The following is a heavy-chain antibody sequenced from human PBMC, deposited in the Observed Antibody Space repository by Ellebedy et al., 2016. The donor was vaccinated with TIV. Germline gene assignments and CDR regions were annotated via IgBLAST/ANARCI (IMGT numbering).Heavy chain of an antibody. V-gene: IGHV3-7*01. J-gene: IGHJ5*02. D-gene: IGHD4-17*01. CDR1: GFSFRSYW. CDR2: IYQDGGVQ. CDR3: ARRGSYGDYAVQINSWFDT. Sequence: GESLKISCEASGFSFRSYWMSWVHQAPGKGLEWVANIYQDGGVQYYVDSVKGRFTISRDNADNSLFLQMNSLSAEDTAVYYCARRGSYGDYAVQINSWFDTWGRGTLVAVSS.